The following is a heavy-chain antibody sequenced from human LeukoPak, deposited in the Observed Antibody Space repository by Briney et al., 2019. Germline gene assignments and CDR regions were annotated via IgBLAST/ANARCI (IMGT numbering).Heavy chain of an antibody. D-gene: IGHD6-19*01. CDR1: GGTFSSYA. CDR3: ASVDSSGWTGPFDC. Sequence: SVKVSCKASGGTFSSYAISWVRQAPGQGLEWMGGIIPIFGTANYAQKFQGRVTITADKSTSTAYMELSSLRSEDTAVYYCASVDSSGWTGPFDCWGQGTLVTVSS. J-gene: IGHJ4*02. CDR2: IIPIFGTA. V-gene: IGHV1-69*06.